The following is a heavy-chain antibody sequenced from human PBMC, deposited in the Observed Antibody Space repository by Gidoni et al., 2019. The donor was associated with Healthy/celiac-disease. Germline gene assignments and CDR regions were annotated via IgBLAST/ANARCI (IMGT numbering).Heavy chain of an antibody. Sequence: QVQLVESGGGLVKPGGSLRLSCAASGFTFSDYYMSWIRQAPGKGLEWVSYISSSSSYTNYADSVKGRFTISRDNAKNSLYLQMNSLRAEDTAVYYCAREPNYDILTGYYRGAFDYWGQGTLVTVSS. V-gene: IGHV3-11*05. CDR3: AREPNYDILTGYYRGAFDY. CDR1: GFTFSDYY. D-gene: IGHD3-9*01. J-gene: IGHJ4*02. CDR2: ISSSSSYT.